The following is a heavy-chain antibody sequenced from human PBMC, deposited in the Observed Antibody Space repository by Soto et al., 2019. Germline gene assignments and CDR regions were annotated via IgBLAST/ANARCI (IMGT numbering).Heavy chain of an antibody. CDR2: IIPIFGTA. J-gene: IGHJ6*02. Sequence: QVQLVQSGAEVKKPGSSVKFSCKASGGTFSSYAISWVRQAPGQGLEWMGGIIPIFGTANYAQKFQGRVTITADKSTSTASMELSSLRSEGTAVYYCARGGYCNFGSYGMDVWGQGTTVTVSS. V-gene: IGHV1-69*06. D-gene: IGHD4-4*01. CDR3: ARGGYCNFGSYGMDV. CDR1: GGTFSSYA.